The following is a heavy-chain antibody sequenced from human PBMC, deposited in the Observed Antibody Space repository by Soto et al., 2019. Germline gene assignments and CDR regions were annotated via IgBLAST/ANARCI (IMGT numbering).Heavy chain of an antibody. CDR3: AAPYGSGSYYNGFDY. CDR2: IIPIFGTA. V-gene: IGHV1-69*12. J-gene: IGHJ4*02. CDR1: GGTFSSYA. Sequence: QVQLVQSGAEVKKPGSSVKVSCKASGGTFSSYAISWVRQAPGQGLEWMGGIIPIFGTANYAQKFQGRVTIAADESTSTADMELSSLRSEDTAVYYCAAPYGSGSYYNGFDYWGQGTLVTVSS. D-gene: IGHD3-10*01.